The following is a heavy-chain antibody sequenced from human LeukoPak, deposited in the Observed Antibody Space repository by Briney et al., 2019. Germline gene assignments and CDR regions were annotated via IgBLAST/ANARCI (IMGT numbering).Heavy chain of an antibody. CDR1: GFTFSTYS. V-gene: IGHV3-30-3*01. J-gene: IGHJ4*02. Sequence: GGSLRLSCAASGFTFSTYSIHWVRQAPGKGLEWVAVISYDGSEKYYADSVKGRFTISRDNSKNTLYLQMNSLRAEDTAVYYCAKVAGYSSSWPPAGYFDYWGQGTLVTVSS. CDR2: ISYDGSEK. CDR3: AKVAGYSSSWPPAGYFDY. D-gene: IGHD6-13*01.